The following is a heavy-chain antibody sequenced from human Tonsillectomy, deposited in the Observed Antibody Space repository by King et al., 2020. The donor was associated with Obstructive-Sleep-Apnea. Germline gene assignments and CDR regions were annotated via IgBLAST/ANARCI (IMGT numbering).Heavy chain of an antibody. D-gene: IGHD5-18*01. CDR2: IYYSGST. Sequence: QLQESGPGLVKPSETPSLTCTVSGGSISSYYWSWIRQPPGKGLEWIGYIYYSGSTNYNPSHKSRVTISVDTSKNQFSLKLSSVTAADTAVYYCAREVTGGTDWFDPWGQGTLVTVSS. J-gene: IGHJ5*02. V-gene: IGHV4-59*01. CDR1: GGSISSYY. CDR3: AREVTGGTDWFDP.